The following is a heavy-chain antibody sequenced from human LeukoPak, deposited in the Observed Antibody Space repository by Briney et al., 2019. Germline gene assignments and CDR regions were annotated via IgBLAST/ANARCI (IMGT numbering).Heavy chain of an antibody. CDR1: GYIFTDYY. Sequence: KVSCKASGYIFTDYYIRWVRQAPGQGPEWMGWINAKKNDRDFAQNFRGRVTLTTDPSTSTTYLELTSLTPADTAVYYCASLAVLWSGETDTSWGQGTLVTVSS. J-gene: IGHJ5*02. D-gene: IGHD3-16*01. CDR3: ASLAVLWSGETDTS. V-gene: IGHV1-2*02. CDR2: INAKKNDR.